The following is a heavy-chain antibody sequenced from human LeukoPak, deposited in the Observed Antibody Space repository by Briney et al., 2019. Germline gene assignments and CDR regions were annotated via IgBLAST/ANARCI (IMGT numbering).Heavy chain of an antibody. V-gene: IGHV1-18*01. Sequence: ASVKVSCKASGYTLTSYGISWVRQAPGQGLEWMGWISAYNGNTNYAQKLQGRVTMTTDTSTSTAYMELRSLRSDDTAVYYCARDGRIAARRPYNWFDPWGQGTLVTVSS. J-gene: IGHJ5*02. D-gene: IGHD6-6*01. CDR3: ARDGRIAARRPYNWFDP. CDR2: ISAYNGNT. CDR1: GYTLTSYG.